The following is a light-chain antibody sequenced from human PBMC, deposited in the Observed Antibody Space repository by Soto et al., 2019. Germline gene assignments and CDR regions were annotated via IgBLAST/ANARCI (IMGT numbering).Light chain of an antibody. J-gene: IGKJ5*01. Sequence: EIVLTQSPGTLSLSPGERATLSCRAGQSVSSSYLAWYQQKPGQAPWLLIYGASSRATGIPDRFSGSGSGTDFTLTISRLEPEDFAVYFCQQYGTSPPITFGQGTRLEIK. V-gene: IGKV3-20*01. CDR2: GAS. CDR3: QQYGTSPPIT. CDR1: QSVSSSY.